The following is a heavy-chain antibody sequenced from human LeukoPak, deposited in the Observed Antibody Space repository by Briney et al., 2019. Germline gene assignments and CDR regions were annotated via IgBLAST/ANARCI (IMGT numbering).Heavy chain of an antibody. Sequence: SETLSLTCTVSSGNYYWGWIRQPPGTGLEWIGSIYYSGSTYYNPSLKSRVTVSVDTSKNQFSLKLSSVTAADTAVYYCARRYCSGGSCYSERGAFDIWGQGTMFTVSS. D-gene: IGHD2-15*01. J-gene: IGHJ3*02. V-gene: IGHV4-39*01. CDR3: ARRYCSGGSCYSERGAFDI. CDR1: SGNYY. CDR2: IYYSGST.